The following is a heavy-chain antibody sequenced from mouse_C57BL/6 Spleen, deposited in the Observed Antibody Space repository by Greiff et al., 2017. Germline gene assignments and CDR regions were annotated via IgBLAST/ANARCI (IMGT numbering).Heavy chain of an antibody. J-gene: IGHJ4*01. Sequence: EVQGVESGGGLVKPGGSLKLSCAASGFTFSSYTMSWVRQTPEKRLEWVATISGGGGNTYYPDSVKGRFTISRDNAKNTLYLQMSSLRSEDTALYYCARHPLYYGNYGYAMDYWGQGTSVTVSS. CDR1: GFTFSSYT. CDR3: ARHPLYYGNYGYAMDY. CDR2: ISGGGGNT. D-gene: IGHD2-1*01. V-gene: IGHV5-9*01.